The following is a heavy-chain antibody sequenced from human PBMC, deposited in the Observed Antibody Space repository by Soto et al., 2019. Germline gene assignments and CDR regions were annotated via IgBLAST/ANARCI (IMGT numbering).Heavy chain of an antibody. CDR1: GFTFRSYA. Sequence: GGSLRLSCAASGFTFRSYAMSWVRQAPGKGLEWVSATSASGGFTYYADSVKGRFTISRDTSKNTLYLQMNSLRAEDTAVYYCARDPYNDFWSGYYYFDYWGQGTLVTAPQ. V-gene: IGHV3-23*01. CDR2: TSASGGFT. CDR3: ARDPYNDFWSGYYYFDY. D-gene: IGHD3-3*01. J-gene: IGHJ4*02.